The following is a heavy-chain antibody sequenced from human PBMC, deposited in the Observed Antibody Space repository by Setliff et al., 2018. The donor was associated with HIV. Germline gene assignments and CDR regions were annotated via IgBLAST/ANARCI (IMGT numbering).Heavy chain of an antibody. V-gene: IGHV1-18*01. J-gene: IGHJ3*02. D-gene: IGHD1-26*01. CDR1: GYTFTNSA. Sequence: ASVKVSCKASGYTFTNSAISWVRQAPGQGLEWMGWISGYSDNTNYAQNLQGRVTMTTDTSSSTSYMELRSLTSDDTAMYYCARVRAGALLNAFDIWGQGTMVTVS. CDR2: ISGYSDNT. CDR3: ARVRAGALLNAFDI.